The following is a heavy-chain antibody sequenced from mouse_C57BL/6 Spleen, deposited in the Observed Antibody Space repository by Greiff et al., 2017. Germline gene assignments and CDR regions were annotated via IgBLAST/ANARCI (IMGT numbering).Heavy chain of an antibody. CDR2: IYPGDGDT. J-gene: IGHJ3*01. CDR3: ARSPYYGSSPFAY. D-gene: IGHD1-1*01. Sequence: QVTLKVSGPELVKPGASVKISCKASGYAFSSSWMNWVKQRPGKGLEWIGRIYPGDGDTNYNGKFKGKATLTADKSSSTAYMQLSSLTSEDSAVYFCARSPYYGSSPFAYWGQGTLVTVSA. CDR1: GYAFSSSW. V-gene: IGHV1-82*01.